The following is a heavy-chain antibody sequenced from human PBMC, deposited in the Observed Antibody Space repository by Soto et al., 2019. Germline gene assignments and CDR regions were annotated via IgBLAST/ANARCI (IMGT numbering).Heavy chain of an antibody. Sequence: PSETLSLTCAVSGGSISSGGYSWSWIRQPPGKGLEWIGYMYHSGSTYYNPSLKSRVAISVDTSKNQFSLKLSSVTAADTAVYYCARDSGGYDRLYSFDYWGQGTLVTVSS. CDR1: GGSISSGGYS. CDR2: MYHSGST. D-gene: IGHD5-12*01. J-gene: IGHJ4*02. CDR3: ARDSGGYDRLYSFDY. V-gene: IGHV4-30-2*01.